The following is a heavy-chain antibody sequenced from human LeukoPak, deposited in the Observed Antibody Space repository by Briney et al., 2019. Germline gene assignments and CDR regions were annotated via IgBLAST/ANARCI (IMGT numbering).Heavy chain of an antibody. CDR3: ARFSRVEWSF. D-gene: IGHD3-3*01. J-gene: IGHJ4*02. CDR2: IKQDGSVK. Sequence: PGGSLRLSCAASGFTLITYWMTWVRQAPGKGLEWVANIKQDGSVKQYVDSIKGRFTISRDNAKNTLYLQMDSLRVEDTAVYYCARFSRVEWSFWGQGTLVTVSS. CDR1: GFTLITYW. V-gene: IGHV3-7*01.